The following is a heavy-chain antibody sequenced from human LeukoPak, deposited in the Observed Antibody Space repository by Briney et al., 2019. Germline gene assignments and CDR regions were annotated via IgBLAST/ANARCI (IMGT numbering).Heavy chain of an antibody. CDR2: ISGSGGSA. CDR3: ARGAYVWGSYPHDAFDI. CDR1: GFTFSSYA. D-gene: IGHD3-16*02. V-gene: IGHV3-23*01. Sequence: GGSLRLSCAASGFTFSSYAMSWVRQAPGKGLEWVSAISGSGGSAYYADSVKGRFTISRDNSKNTLYLQMNSLRAEDTAVYYCARGAYVWGSYPHDAFDIWGQGTMVTVPS. J-gene: IGHJ3*02.